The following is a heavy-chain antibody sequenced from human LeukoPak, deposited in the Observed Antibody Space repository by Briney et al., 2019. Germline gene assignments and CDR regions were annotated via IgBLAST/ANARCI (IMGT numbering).Heavy chain of an antibody. CDR2: FYPEDGET. V-gene: IGHV1-24*01. Sequence: ASVKVSCKVSGYTLTELSMHWVRQAPGKGLEWMGGFYPEDGETIYAQKFQGRVTMTEDTSTDTAYMELSSLRSEDTAVYYCATDRPQRSMDYDSSGYFFGYWGQGTLVTVSS. D-gene: IGHD3-22*01. J-gene: IGHJ4*02. CDR1: GYTLTELS. CDR3: ATDRPQRSMDYDSSGYFFGY.